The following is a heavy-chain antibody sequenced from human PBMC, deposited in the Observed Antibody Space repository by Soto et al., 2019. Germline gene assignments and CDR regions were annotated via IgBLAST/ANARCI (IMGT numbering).Heavy chain of an antibody. CDR2: ISYDGSNK. D-gene: IGHD4-17*01. V-gene: IGHV3-30*18. Sequence: QVPLVESGGGVVQPGRSLRLSCAASGFTFSSYGMHWVRQAPGKGLEWVAVISYDGSNKYYADSVKGRFTISRDNSXXTLYLQMNSLRAEDTAVYYCAKDARLLNHYYGMDVWGQGTTVTVSS. CDR1: GFTFSSYG. J-gene: IGHJ6*02. CDR3: AKDARLLNHYYGMDV.